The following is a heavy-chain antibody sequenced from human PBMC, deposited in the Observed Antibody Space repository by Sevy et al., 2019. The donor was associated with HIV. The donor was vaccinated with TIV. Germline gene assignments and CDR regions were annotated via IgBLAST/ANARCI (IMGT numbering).Heavy chain of an antibody. CDR3: ARVGLARYFFDS. Sequence: SETLSLTCTVSGGSISSYYWSWIRQPPGKGLEWVGYIYSSGSTNYNPSLKSRVTISVDTSKNQFSLKLSSVTAADTAVYYCARVGLARYFFDSSGQGNLVTVSS. J-gene: IGHJ4*02. CDR1: GGSISSYY. CDR2: IYSSGST. V-gene: IGHV4-59*13.